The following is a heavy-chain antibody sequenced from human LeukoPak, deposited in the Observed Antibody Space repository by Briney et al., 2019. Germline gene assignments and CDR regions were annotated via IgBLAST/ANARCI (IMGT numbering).Heavy chain of an antibody. CDR2: IYPGDSDS. CDR3: VRLNSGGFDY. Sequence: GESLKISCKGSGYSFTSYRVGWVRQMPGKGLEWMGVIYPGDSDSRYSPSFQGQVTISADKSISTAYLQWSSLKASDTAMYYCVRLNSGGFDYWGQGTLVTVSS. V-gene: IGHV5-51*01. J-gene: IGHJ4*02. D-gene: IGHD3-10*01. CDR1: GYSFTSYR.